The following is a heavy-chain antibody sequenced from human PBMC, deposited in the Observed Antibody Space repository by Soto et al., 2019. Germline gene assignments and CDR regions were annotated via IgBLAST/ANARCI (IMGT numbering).Heavy chain of an antibody. CDR2: ISWNSGSI. CDR3: AKALDGFGELDPYFDY. CDR1: GFTFDDYA. J-gene: IGHJ4*02. V-gene: IGHV3-9*01. D-gene: IGHD3-10*01. Sequence: EVQLVESGGGLVQPGRSLRLSCAASGFTFDDYAMHWVRQAPGKGLEWVSGISWNSGSIGYADSVKGRFTISRDNAKNSLYLQMNSLRAEDTALYYCAKALDGFGELDPYFDYWGQGTLGTVSS.